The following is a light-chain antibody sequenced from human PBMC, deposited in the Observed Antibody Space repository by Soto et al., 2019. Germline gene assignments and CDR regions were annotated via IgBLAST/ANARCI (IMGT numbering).Light chain of an antibody. CDR1: QSISTW. CDR2: KAS. V-gene: IGKV1-5*03. J-gene: IGKJ1*01. Sequence: DIQMTQSPSTLYSSVGDRVTITCRASQSISTWLAWYQQKPGKAPKLLIYKASSLKSGVPSRFSGSGSGTEFTLTISSLQPDEFATYSCLQYNTYPWTVGQGTKVEIK. CDR3: LQYNTYPWT.